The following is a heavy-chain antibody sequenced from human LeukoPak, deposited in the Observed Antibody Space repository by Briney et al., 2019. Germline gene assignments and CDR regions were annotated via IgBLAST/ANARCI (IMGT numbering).Heavy chain of an antibody. Sequence: PGGSLRLSCAASGFNFSTYAMHWVRQAPGKGLEYVSAISSNGISTYYAESVKGRFTISGDNSKNTLYLQMNSLRAEDTAVYYCARGLQVSFGDLDYWGQGTLVTVSS. D-gene: IGHD5-24*01. CDR3: ARGLQVSFGDLDY. J-gene: IGHJ4*02. V-gene: IGHV3-64*04. CDR1: GFNFSTYA. CDR2: ISSNGIST.